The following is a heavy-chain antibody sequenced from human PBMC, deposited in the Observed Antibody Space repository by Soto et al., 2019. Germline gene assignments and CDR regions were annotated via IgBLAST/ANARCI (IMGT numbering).Heavy chain of an antibody. CDR2: IIPIFGTA. V-gene: IGHV1-69*13. J-gene: IGHJ6*02. D-gene: IGHD6-13*01. CDR3: AMGGLGGYRRRWNIKYGFDV. CDR1: GDTFSSYA. Sequence: SVKVSCKASGDTFSSYAISWVRQAPGQGLEWMGGIIPIFGTANYAQKFQGRVTITADASTSTAYMELSSLRSDDTAVYYCAMGGLGGYRRRWNIKYGFDVWGQGTMVTVSS.